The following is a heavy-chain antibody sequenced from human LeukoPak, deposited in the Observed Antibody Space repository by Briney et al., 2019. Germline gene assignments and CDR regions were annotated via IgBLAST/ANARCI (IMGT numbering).Heavy chain of an antibody. CDR1: GFTLRNYW. J-gene: IGHJ6*03. V-gene: IGHV3-74*01. CDR3: ARVAYCGGDCYSLDYYYMDV. Sequence: GGSLRLSCAASGFTLRNYWMHWVRQTPGKGLLWVSRINSDGTSATYAGSVKGRFTISRDNAKNTLYLQMNSLRAEDTAVYYCARVAYCGGDCYSLDYYYMDVWGKGTTVTVSS. D-gene: IGHD2-21*02. CDR2: INSDGTSA.